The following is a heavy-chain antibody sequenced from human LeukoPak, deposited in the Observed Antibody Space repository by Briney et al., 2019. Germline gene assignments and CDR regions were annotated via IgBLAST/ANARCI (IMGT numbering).Heavy chain of an antibody. CDR1: GFTFSRYS. V-gene: IGHV3-21*04. D-gene: IGHD3-3*01. Sequence: GGSLRLSCAASGFTFSRYSMNWVRQAPGKGLEWVSSISSSGSYIYYADSVKGRFTISRDNAKNSLYLQMNSLRAEDTAVYYCAKTYYDFWDAFDIWGQGTMVTVSS. J-gene: IGHJ3*02. CDR2: ISSSGSYI. CDR3: AKTYYDFWDAFDI.